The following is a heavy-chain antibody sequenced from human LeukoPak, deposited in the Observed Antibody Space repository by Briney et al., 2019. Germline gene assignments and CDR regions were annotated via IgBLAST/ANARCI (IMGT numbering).Heavy chain of an antibody. CDR2: ISGSGGST. CDR3: AKTTIFGVAHPFDY. J-gene: IGHJ4*02. D-gene: IGHD3-3*01. V-gene: IGHV3-23*01. Sequence: GGSLRLSCAASGFTFSSYAMSWVRQALGKGLEWVSAISGSGGSTYYADSVKGRFTISRDNSKNTLYLQMNSLRAEDTAVYYCAKTTIFGVAHPFDYWGQGTLVTVSS. CDR1: GFTFSSYA.